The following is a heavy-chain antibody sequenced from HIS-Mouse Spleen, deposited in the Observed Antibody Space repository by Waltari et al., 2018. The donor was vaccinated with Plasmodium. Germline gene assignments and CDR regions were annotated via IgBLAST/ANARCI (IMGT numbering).Heavy chain of an antibody. J-gene: IGHJ4*02. D-gene: IGHD5-18*01. CDR3: ARLRYSYGYFDY. CDR2: IYYSGST. Sequence: PGLVKPSETLSLTCTVSGGSISSYYWSWIRQPPGKGLEWIGYIYYSGSTNYNPSLKSRVTISVDTSKNQFSRKLSSVTAADTAVYYCARLRYSYGYFDYWGQGTLVTVSS. CDR1: GGSISSYY. V-gene: IGHV4-59*08.